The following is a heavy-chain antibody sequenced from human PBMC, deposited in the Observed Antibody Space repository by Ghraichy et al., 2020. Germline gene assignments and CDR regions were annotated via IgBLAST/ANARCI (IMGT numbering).Heavy chain of an antibody. V-gene: IGHV4-34*01. CDR1: GGSFSGYY. CDR3: ASGRDDFWSGEISWYFDL. D-gene: IGHD3-3*01. CDR2: INHSGST. J-gene: IGHJ2*01. Sequence: SQTLSLTCAVYGGSFSGYYWSWIRQPPGKGLEWIGEINHSGSTNYNPSLKSRVTISVDTSKNQFSLKLSSVTAADTAVYYCASGRDDFWSGEISWYFDLWGRGTLVTVSS.